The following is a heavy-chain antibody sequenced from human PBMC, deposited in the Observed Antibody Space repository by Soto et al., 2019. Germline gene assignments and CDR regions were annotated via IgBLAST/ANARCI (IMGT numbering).Heavy chain of an antibody. CDR1: GFTFSSYA. CDR2: ISYDGSNK. Sequence: GGSLRLSCAASGFTFSSYAMHWVRQAPGKGLEWVAVISYDGSNKYYADSVKGRFTISRDNSKNTLYLQMNSLRAEDTAVYYCAKDLSSAYFDYWGQGTLVTSPQ. J-gene: IGHJ4*02. D-gene: IGHD3-10*01. V-gene: IGHV3-30*04. CDR3: AKDLSSAYFDY.